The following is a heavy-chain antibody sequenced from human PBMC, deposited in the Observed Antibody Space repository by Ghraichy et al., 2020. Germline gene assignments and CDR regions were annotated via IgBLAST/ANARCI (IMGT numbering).Heavy chain of an antibody. J-gene: IGHJ3*02. Sequence: GGSLRLSCAASGFTFSSYWMSWVRQAPGKGLEWVANIKQDGSEKYYVDSVKGRFTISRDNAKNSLYLQMNSLRAEDTAVYYCARAGLGLRYFQGDAFDIWGQGTMVTVSS. CDR2: IKQDGSEK. V-gene: IGHV3-7*03. CDR1: GFTFSSYW. D-gene: IGHD3-9*01. CDR3: ARAGLGLRYFQGDAFDI.